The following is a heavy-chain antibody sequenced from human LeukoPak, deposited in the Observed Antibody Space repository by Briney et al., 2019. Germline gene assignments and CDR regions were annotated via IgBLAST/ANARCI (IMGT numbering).Heavy chain of an antibody. V-gene: IGHV1-69*06. D-gene: IGHD2-15*01. CDR2: IIPIFGTA. Sequence: GSSVKVSCKASGGTFSSYAISWVRQAPGQGLEWMGGIIPIFGTANYAQKFQGRVTITADKSTSTAYMELSSLRSEDTAVYYCARDIVVVVAAHYYYYGMDVWGKGTTVTVYS. CDR1: GGTFSSYA. J-gene: IGHJ6*04. CDR3: ARDIVVVVAAHYYYYGMDV.